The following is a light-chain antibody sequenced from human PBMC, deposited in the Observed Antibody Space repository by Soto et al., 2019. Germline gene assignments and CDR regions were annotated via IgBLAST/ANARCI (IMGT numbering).Light chain of an antibody. CDR1: QSVSNNY. CDR2: GAS. V-gene: IGKV3-20*01. Sequence: EVVLTQSPVTLSLCPGERATRSCRASQSVSNNYLAWYQQKPGQAPRLLIYGASSRATGIPDRFSGSGSGTDFTLTISRLEPEDFAVYYCQQYRTFGQGTKVDIK. CDR3: QQYRT. J-gene: IGKJ1*01.